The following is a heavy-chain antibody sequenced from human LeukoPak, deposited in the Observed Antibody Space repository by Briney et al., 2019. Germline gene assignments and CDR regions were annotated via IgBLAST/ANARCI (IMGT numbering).Heavy chain of an antibody. V-gene: IGHV4-61*08. CDR2: IYYSGST. Sequence: SETLSLTCTVSGVSISSGGYYWSWIRQPPGKGLEWIGYIYYSGSTNYNPSLKSRVTISVDTSKNQFSLKLSSVTAADTAVYYCARHSTLGYCSGGSCYFDYWGQGTLVTVSS. D-gene: IGHD2-15*01. J-gene: IGHJ4*02. CDR3: ARHSTLGYCSGGSCYFDY. CDR1: GVSISSGGYY.